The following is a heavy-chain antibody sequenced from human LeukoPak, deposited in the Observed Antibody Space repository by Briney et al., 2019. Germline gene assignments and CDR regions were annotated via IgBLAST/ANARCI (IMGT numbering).Heavy chain of an antibody. CDR3: ARDSYCSSTSCYHYYYYMDV. Sequence: SSVKVSCNASCGTFSSSAISWVRQDPGQGLEWMGGIIPIFGTASYAQKFQGRVTITTDESTSTAYMELSSLRSEDTAVYYCARDSYCSSTSCYHYYYYMDVWGKGTTVTVSS. CDR2: IIPIFGTA. V-gene: IGHV1-69*05. D-gene: IGHD2-2*01. J-gene: IGHJ6*03. CDR1: CGTFSSSA.